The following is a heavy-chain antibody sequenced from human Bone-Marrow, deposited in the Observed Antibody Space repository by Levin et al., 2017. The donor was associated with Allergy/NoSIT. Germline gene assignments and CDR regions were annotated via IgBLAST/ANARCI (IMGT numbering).Heavy chain of an antibody. CDR1: EFTFSDPF. CDR2: VKDKAYSYTT. CDR3: TTDIGWVSEGGYR. Sequence: LSLTCAASEFTFSDPFTDWVRQAPGMGLEWVGRVKDKAYSYTTEYAAPVKGRLTISRDDSNNMLYLQVNSLKNEDTAVYYCTTDIGWVSEGGYRWGQGTLVTVSS. V-gene: IGHV3-72*01. J-gene: IGHJ5*02. D-gene: IGHD5-12*01.